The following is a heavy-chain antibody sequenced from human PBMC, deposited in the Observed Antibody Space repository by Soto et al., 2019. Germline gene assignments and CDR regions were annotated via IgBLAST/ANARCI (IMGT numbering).Heavy chain of an antibody. CDR3: ARESPPFPKYCSSTSCSNPYYFDY. Sequence: QVQLVQSGAEVKKPGSSVKVSCKASGGTFSSYAISWVRQAPGQGLEWMGGFIPIFGTANYAQKFQGRVTITADESTSTAYMELSSLRSEDTDEYYCARESPPFPKYCSSTSCSNPYYFDYWGQGTLVTVSS. CDR2: FIPIFGTA. V-gene: IGHV1-69*01. CDR1: GGTFSSYA. D-gene: IGHD2-2*01. J-gene: IGHJ4*02.